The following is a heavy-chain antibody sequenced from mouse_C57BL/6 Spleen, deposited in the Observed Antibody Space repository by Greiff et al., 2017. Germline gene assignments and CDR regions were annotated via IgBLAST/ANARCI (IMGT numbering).Heavy chain of an antibody. Sequence: EVQVVESGGGLVQPGGSLKLSCAASGFTFSDYGMAWVRQAPRKGPEWVAFISNLAYSIYYADTVTGRFTISRENAKNTLYLEMSSLRSEDTAMYYCARHQLGFAYWGQGTLVTVSA. CDR1: GFTFSDYG. V-gene: IGHV5-15*01. CDR2: ISNLAYSI. J-gene: IGHJ3*01. D-gene: IGHD4-1*02. CDR3: ARHQLGFAY.